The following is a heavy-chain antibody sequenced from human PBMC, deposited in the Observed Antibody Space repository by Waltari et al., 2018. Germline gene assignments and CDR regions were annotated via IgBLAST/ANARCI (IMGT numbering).Heavy chain of an antibody. CDR1: GFTFSSYW. J-gene: IGHJ4*02. D-gene: IGHD6-19*01. CDR2: INSDGSST. V-gene: IGHV3-74*01. Sequence: EVQLVESGGGLVQPGGSLRLSCAASGFTFSSYWMHWVRQAPGKGLVGVYRINSDGSSTSYADSVKGRFTISRDNAKNTLYLQMNSLRAEDTAVYYCARGIAVAGTDYWGQGTLVTVSS. CDR3: ARGIAVAGTDY.